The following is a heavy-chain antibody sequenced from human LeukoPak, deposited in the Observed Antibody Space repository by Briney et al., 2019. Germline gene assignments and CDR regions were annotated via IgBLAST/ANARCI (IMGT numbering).Heavy chain of an antibody. CDR2: ISNDGRSK. V-gene: IGHV3-74*01. J-gene: IGHJ4*02. CDR3: TRDSTSGVDY. D-gene: IGHD3-10*01. CDR1: GFTFTNYW. Sequence: GGSLRLSRAASGFTFTNYWMHWVRQDPGKGLVWVSRISNDGRSKWYADSVKGRFTISRDNAKNTLYLQMNRLRDEDTAVYFCTRDSTSGVDYWGQGTLVTVSS.